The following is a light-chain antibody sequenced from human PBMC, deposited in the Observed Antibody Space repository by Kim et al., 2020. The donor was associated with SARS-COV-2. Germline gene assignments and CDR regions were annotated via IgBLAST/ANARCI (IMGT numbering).Light chain of an antibody. J-gene: IGKJ1*01. Sequence: PGERATLSCRASQSISSIHLAWYQHKPGQAPRLIIYGISTRATGIPDRFSGSGSETDFTLTISRLEPEDFAVYYCQQYADSPPTFGQGTKVDIK. CDR3: QQYADSPPT. CDR2: GIS. V-gene: IGKV3-20*01. CDR1: QSISSIH.